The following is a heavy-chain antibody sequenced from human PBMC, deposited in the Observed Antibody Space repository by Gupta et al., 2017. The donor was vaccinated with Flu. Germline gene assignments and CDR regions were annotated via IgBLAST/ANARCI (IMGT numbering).Heavy chain of an antibody. CDR3: ARSKACGGDCYYMDV. V-gene: IGHV1-46*01. CDR2: INPTGGYT. J-gene: IGHJ6*03. Sequence: QVQLVQSGAEVKKPGASMKVSCKASGYTFTSYYLLWVRQAPGQGLEWMGLINPTGGYTSFAQKFQGRVTLTRDTSTSTVYMELSSLRSEDTAVYYGARSKACGGDCYYMDVWGKGTKGTVSS. CDR1: GYTFTSYY. D-gene: IGHD2-21*01.